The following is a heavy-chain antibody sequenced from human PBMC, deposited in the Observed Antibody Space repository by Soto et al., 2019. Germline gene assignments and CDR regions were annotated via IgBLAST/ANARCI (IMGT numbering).Heavy chain of an antibody. CDR1: GGSFSGYY. Sequence: SETLSLTCAVYGGSFSGYYWSWIRQPPGKGLEWIGEINHSGSTNYNPSLKSRVTISVDTSKNQFSLKLSSVTAADTAVYYCARALSFGNYYYYMDVWSKGTTVTVSS. V-gene: IGHV4-34*01. CDR2: INHSGST. CDR3: ARALSFGNYYYYMDV. D-gene: IGHD3-16*01. J-gene: IGHJ6*03.